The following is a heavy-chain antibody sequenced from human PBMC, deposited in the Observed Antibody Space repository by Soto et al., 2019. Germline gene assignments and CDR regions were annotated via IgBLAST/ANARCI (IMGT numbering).Heavy chain of an antibody. J-gene: IGHJ5*02. D-gene: IGHD2-15*01. CDR3: ARGVGYCSGGSCYSIVHWFDP. CDR2: INPSGGST. V-gene: IGHV1-46*01. Sequence: ASVKVSCKASGYTFTRDYMHWVRQAPGQGLEWMGIINPSGGSTSYAQKFQGRVTMTRDTSTSTVYMELSSLRSEDTAVYYCARGVGYCSGGSCYSIVHWFDPRGQGTLVTVSS. CDR1: GYTFTRDY.